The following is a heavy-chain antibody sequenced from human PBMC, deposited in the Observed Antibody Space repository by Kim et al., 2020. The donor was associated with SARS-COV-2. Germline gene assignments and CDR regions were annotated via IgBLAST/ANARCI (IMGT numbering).Heavy chain of an antibody. J-gene: IGHJ4*01. D-gene: IGHD3-10*01. V-gene: IGHV3-7*01. CDR2: IKGDGGET. CDR3: VRDYGQPS. Sequence: GGSLRLSCEASGFIFTAYWMSWVRQAPGKGLEWVGEIKGDGGETSYVDSAKGRFTISRDNSKNALYLQMSSLRAEDTAVYYCVRDYGQPSWGKGTLV. CDR1: GFIFTAYW.